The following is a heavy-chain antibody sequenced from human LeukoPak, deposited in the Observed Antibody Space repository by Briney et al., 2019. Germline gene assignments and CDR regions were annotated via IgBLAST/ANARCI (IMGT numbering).Heavy chain of an antibody. V-gene: IGHV4-31*03. CDR2: IYYSGST. D-gene: IGHD4-23*01. CDR3: AREETLTPGVDY. J-gene: IGHJ4*02. CDR1: GGSISSGGYY. Sequence: SETLSLTCTVSGGSISSGGYYWSWIRQHPGKGLEWIGYIYYSGSTYYNPSLKSRVTISVDTSKNQFSLKLSSVTAADTAVYYCAREETLTPGVDYWGQGTLVTVSS.